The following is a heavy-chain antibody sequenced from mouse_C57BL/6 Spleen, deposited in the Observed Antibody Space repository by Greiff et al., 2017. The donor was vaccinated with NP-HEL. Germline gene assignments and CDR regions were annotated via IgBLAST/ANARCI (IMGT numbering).Heavy chain of an antibody. CDR2: ISDGGSYT. Sequence: EVQVVESGGGLVKPGGSLKLSCAASGFTFSSYAMSWVRQTPEKRLEWVATISDGGSYTYYPDNVKGRFTISRDNAKNNLYLQMSHLKSEDTAMYYCARDTHSSGYDYFDDWGQGTTLTVSS. D-gene: IGHD3-2*02. CDR3: ARDTHSSGYDYFDD. J-gene: IGHJ2*01. V-gene: IGHV5-4*01. CDR1: GFTFSSYA.